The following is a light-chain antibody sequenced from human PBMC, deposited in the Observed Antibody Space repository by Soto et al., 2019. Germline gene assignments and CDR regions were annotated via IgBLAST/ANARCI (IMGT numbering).Light chain of an antibody. Sequence: QSVLTQLPYASGSPGPSDTIYCNGTSSDVGGYNYVSWYQQHPGKAPKLMIYEVSKRPSGVPDRFSGSKSGNTASLTVSWLQAEDEAEYYLSSWSGSIVFGAGTKVTVL. CDR2: EVS. CDR1: SSDVGGYNY. J-gene: IGLJ1*01. V-gene: IGLV2-8*01. CDR3: SSWSGSIV.